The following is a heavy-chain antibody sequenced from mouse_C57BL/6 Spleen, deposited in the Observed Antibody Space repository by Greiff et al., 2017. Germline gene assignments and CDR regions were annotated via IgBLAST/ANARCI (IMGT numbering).Heavy chain of an antibody. J-gene: IGHJ4*01. D-gene: IGHD4-1*01. CDR2: INYDGSST. V-gene: IGHV5-16*01. CDR3: ARAGTNAMDY. Sequence: EVKLVESEGGLVQPGSSMKLSCTASGFTFSDYYMAWVRQVPEKGLEWVANINYDGSSTYYLDSLSSRFIISRDNAKTILYLQMSRLKSEETATYYCARAGTNAMDYRGQGTSANDSS. CDR1: GFTFSDYY.